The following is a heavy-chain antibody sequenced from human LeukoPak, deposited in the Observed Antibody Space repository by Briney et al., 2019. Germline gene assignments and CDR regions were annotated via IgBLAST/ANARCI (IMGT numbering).Heavy chain of an antibody. Sequence: GGSLRLSCATSGFTFSSYSMHWVRQAPGKGLEWVSYISSSSSAIKYADSVKGRFTISRDNAKNSLYLQTNSLRDKDTAVYYCARDLYYGFDYWGRGTLVSVSS. D-gene: IGHD1-26*01. CDR1: GFTFSSYS. CDR3: ARDLYYGFDY. CDR2: ISSSSSAI. V-gene: IGHV3-48*02. J-gene: IGHJ4*02.